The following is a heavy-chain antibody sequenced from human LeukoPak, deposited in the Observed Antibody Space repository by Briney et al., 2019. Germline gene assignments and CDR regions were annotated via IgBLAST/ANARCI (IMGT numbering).Heavy chain of an antibody. Sequence: SSVTVSCKCSVCSFTCYAFSWVRQPPGQGLEGVGMSIPILGIANYAQKFPSRVTTTADKPTSTAYMELSSLRSEDTAVYYCARDLAPTTVVDAFDIWGQGKMVTASS. V-gene: IGHV1-69*04. J-gene: IGHJ3*02. D-gene: IGHD4-17*01. CDR1: VCSFTCYA. CDR2: SIPILGIA. CDR3: ARDLAPTTVVDAFDI.